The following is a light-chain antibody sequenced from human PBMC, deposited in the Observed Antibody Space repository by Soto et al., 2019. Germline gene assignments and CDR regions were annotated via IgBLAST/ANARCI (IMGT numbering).Light chain of an antibody. V-gene: IGLV2-14*01. CDR2: EVT. CDR3: SSYTSSSPYV. CDR1: GSDVGGYDY. Sequence: QSVLTQPGSVSGSPGQSITISCTGTGSDVGGYDYVSWYQHHPGKAPKVMIYEVTNRPSGVSNRFSGSKSGNTASLTISGLLAEDEADYYCSSYTSSSPYVFGTGTKVTVL. J-gene: IGLJ1*01.